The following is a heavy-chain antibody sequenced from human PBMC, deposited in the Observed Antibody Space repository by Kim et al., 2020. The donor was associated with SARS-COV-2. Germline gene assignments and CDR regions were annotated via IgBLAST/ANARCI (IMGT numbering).Heavy chain of an antibody. CDR3: ARHSIYRGVRAPFDY. Sequence: PSFQGHVTISADKSISTAYLQWSSLKASDTAMYYCARHSIYRGVRAPFDYWGQGTLVTVSS. D-gene: IGHD3-16*02. V-gene: IGHV5-10-1*01. J-gene: IGHJ4*02.